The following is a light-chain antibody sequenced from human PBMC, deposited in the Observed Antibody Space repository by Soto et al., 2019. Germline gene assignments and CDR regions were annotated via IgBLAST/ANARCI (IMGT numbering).Light chain of an antibody. CDR1: QSVSSN. Sequence: EIVMTQSPATLSVSPGERATLSCGASQSVSSNLAWYQQKPGQAPRLLIYGASTRATGIPTRFSGRGSGTEFTLTISRLQSDDFALYFCQQYYDWSPWTFGQGTKFDIK. CDR2: GAS. J-gene: IGKJ1*01. V-gene: IGKV3-15*01. CDR3: QQYYDWSPWT.